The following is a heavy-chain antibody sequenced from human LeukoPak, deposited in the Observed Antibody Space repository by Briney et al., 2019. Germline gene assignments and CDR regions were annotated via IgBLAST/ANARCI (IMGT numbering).Heavy chain of an antibody. J-gene: IGHJ4*02. Sequence: SVKVSCKASGGTFSNYAISWVRQAPGQGLEWMGGVVPIFGTANYARKFQGRVTITADESTSTAYMELRSLRSDDTAVYYCARDPSSGRSTNDYWGQGTLVTVSS. D-gene: IGHD6-19*01. CDR2: VVPIFGTA. CDR1: GGTFSNYA. V-gene: IGHV1-69*01. CDR3: ARDPSSGRSTNDY.